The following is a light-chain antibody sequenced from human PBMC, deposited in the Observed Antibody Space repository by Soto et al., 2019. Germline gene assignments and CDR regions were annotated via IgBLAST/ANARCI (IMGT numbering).Light chain of an antibody. Sequence: QSALTQPASVSGSPGQSITISCTGTSSDVGGYTYVSWYQQHPGRAPKLMIYEVSNRPSGVSNRFSGSKSGNTASLTISGLQAEDEADYYSSSYTTSNTFLFGGGTKVTVL. CDR1: SSDVGGYTY. CDR2: EVS. J-gene: IGLJ2*01. V-gene: IGLV2-14*01. CDR3: SSYTTSNTFL.